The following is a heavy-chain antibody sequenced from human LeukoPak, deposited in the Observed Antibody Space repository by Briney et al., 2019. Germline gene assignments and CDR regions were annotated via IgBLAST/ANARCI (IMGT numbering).Heavy chain of an antibody. CDR1: GFTVSSNY. CDR3: ARGPSGYSYGSCFDY. Sequence: GGSLRLSCAASGFTVSSNYMSWVRQAPGKGLEWVSIIYSGGSTYYADSVKGRFTISRDNSKNTLYLQMNSLRAEDTAVYYCARGPSGYSYGSCFDYWGQGTLVTVSS. J-gene: IGHJ4*02. D-gene: IGHD5-18*01. CDR2: IYSGGST. V-gene: IGHV3-66*01.